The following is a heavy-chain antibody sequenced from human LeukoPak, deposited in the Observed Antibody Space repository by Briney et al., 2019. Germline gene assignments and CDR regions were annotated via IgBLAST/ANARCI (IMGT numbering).Heavy chain of an antibody. CDR2: MNPNSGNT. CDR1: GYTFTSYD. CDR3: ARKVVTAVRYFDY. V-gene: IGHV1-8*03. J-gene: IGHJ4*02. D-gene: IGHD2-21*02. Sequence: ASVKVSCKASGYTFTSYDINWVRQATGQGLEWMGWMNPNSGNTGYAQKFQGRVTITRNTSISTAYMELSSLRSEDTAVYYCARKVVTAVRYFDYWGQGTLVTVSS.